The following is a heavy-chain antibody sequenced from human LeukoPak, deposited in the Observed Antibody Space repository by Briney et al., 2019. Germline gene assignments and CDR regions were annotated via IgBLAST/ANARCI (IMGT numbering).Heavy chain of an antibody. Sequence: ASVKVSCKASGYTFTGYYMHWVRQAPGQGLEWMGWINPNSGGTNYAQKFQGRVTMTWDTSISTAYMELSRLRSDDTAVYYCARTPVATMVRGGLYYYGMDVWGQGTTVTVSS. CDR3: ARTPVATMVRGGLYYYGMDV. V-gene: IGHV1-2*02. D-gene: IGHD3-10*01. CDR1: GYTFTGYY. CDR2: INPNSGGT. J-gene: IGHJ6*02.